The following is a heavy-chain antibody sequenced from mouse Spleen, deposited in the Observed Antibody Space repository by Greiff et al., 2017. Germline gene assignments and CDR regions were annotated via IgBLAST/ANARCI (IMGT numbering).Heavy chain of an antibody. CDR2: ISSGGSYT. CDR1: GFTFSSYA. D-gene: IGHD2-4*01. CDR3: ARGSTMIFYFDY. V-gene: IGHV5-9-1*01. Sequence: EVKLMESGGGLVKPGGSLKLSCAASGFTFSSYAMSWVRQTPEKRLEWVATISSGGSYTYYPDSVKGRFTISRDNAKNTLYLQMSSLRSEDTAMYYCARGSTMIFYFDYWGQGTTLTVSS. J-gene: IGHJ2*01.